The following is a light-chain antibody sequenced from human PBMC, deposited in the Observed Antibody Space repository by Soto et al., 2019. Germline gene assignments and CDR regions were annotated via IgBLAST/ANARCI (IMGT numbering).Light chain of an antibody. CDR3: QQSFSYPT. V-gene: IGKV1-39*01. J-gene: IGKJ1*01. CDR2: ATS. CDR1: RNIGSY. Sequence: QLTQSPSSLSASVGDRVIITCRASRNIGSYLNWYQHRPGKAPQVLIFATSLLQNGVPSRFSGSGSGTDFTLTISRLQPEDFATYYCQQSFSYPTFGQGTRVDIK.